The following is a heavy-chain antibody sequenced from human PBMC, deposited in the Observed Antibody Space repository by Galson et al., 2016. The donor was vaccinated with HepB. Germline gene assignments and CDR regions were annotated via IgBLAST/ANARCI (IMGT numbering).Heavy chain of an antibody. D-gene: IGHD3-3*01. CDR1: GFAFSNFG. Sequence: SLRLSCAASGFAFSNFGMHWVRQAPGKGLEWVAVVSFDETNKYYADSVKGRFTIPRDNSKKILFLQMKSLRTEDTAVYFCAKDLNVFGVLTKYGYNYYGMDVWGKGTAVTVSS. CDR3: AKDLNVFGVLTKYGYNYYGMDV. V-gene: IGHV3-30*18. J-gene: IGHJ6*04. CDR2: VSFDETNK.